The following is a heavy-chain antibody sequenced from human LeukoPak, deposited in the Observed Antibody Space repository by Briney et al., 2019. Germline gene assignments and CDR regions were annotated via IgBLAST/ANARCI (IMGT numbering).Heavy chain of an antibody. CDR3: ARDQRLGGSGSYS. D-gene: IGHD3-10*01. J-gene: IGHJ4*02. V-gene: IGHV3-21*01. CDR2: ISSSSSYI. CDR1: GFTFSSYS. Sequence: GGSLRLSCAASGFTFSSYSMNWVRQAPGKGLEWVSSISSSSSYIYYADSVKGRFTISRDNAKNSLYLQMNSLRAEDTAVYYCARDQRLGGSGSYSWGQGTLVTVSS.